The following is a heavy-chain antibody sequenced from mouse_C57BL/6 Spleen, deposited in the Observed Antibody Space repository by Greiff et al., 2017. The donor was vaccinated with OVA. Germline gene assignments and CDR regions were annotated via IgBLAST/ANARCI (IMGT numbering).Heavy chain of an antibody. CDR2: ISYDGSN. CDR1: GYSITSGYY. Sequence: EVKLLESGPGLVKPSQSLSLTCSVTGYSITSGYYWNWIRQFPGNKLEWMGYISYDGSNNYNPSLKNRISITRDTSKNQFFLKLNSVTTEDTATYYCARDRSYFGYFDVWGTGTTVTVSS. CDR3: ARDRSYFGYFDV. D-gene: IGHD1-1*01. V-gene: IGHV3-6*01. J-gene: IGHJ1*03.